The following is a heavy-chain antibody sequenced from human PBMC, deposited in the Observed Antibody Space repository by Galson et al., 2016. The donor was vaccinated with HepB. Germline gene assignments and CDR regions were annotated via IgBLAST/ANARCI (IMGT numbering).Heavy chain of an antibody. J-gene: IGHJ4*03. CDR2: LSSSSTYI. CDR3: ARDRAYCTNNICPSHFDY. D-gene: IGHD2-8*01. CDR1: GFVFSASG. Sequence: SLRLSCAASGFVFSASGMNWVRQAPGKGLEWVSYLSSSSTYIYYSDSLKGRFTISRDNAENSLYLQMNSLRVEDTAVYYCARDRAYCTNNICPSHFDYCGQGTLVTVSS. V-gene: IGHV3-21*01.